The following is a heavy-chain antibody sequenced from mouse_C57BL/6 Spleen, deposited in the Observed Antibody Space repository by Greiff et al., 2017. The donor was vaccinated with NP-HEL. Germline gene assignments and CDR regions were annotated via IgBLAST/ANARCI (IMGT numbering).Heavy chain of an antibody. CDR1: GYTFTRYW. CDR2: IDPSDSYT. V-gene: IGHV1-59*01. Sequence: QVQLQQPGAELVRPGTSVKLSCKASGYTFTRYWMHWVKQRPGQGLAWIGVIDPSDSYTNYNQKFKGKATLTVDTSSSTAYMQLSSLTSGDSAVYYCARDYSKGDYWGQGTTLTVSS. CDR3: ARDYSKGDY. D-gene: IGHD2-5*01. J-gene: IGHJ2*01.